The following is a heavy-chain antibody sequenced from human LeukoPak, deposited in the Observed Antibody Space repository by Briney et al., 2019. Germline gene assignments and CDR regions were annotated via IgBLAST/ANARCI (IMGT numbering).Heavy chain of an antibody. CDR1: GFTFSNYG. CDR3: AKVSLRWWGYVDY. V-gene: IGHV3-30*18. CDR2: ISYDGSNK. J-gene: IGHJ4*02. Sequence: GGSLRLSCAASGFTFSNYGMHWVRQAPGKGLECVAIISYDGSNKYYTDSVKGRFTISRDNSKNTLYLQMNSLRAEDTAVYYCAKVSLRWWGYVDYWGQGTLVTVSS. D-gene: IGHD4-23*01.